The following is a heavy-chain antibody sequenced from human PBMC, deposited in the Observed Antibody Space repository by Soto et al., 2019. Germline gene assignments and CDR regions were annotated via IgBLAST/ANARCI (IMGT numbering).Heavy chain of an antibody. CDR1: GGSISSGNYY. D-gene: IGHD3-10*01. V-gene: IGHV4-30-4*01. CDR3: AIVGCYDSGSIGWFDP. CDR2: IYYSGST. Sequence: SETLSLTCTVSGGSISSGNYYWTWIRQPPGKGLEWIGYIYYSGSTYYNPPLKSRVTISIDTSKNQFSLKLSSVTAADTAVYYCAIVGCYDSGSIGWFDPWGQGTLVTVSS. J-gene: IGHJ5*02.